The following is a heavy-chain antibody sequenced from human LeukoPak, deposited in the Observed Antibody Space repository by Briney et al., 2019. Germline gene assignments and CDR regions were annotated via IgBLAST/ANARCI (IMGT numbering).Heavy chain of an antibody. CDR3: ASTAFVTASDY. D-gene: IGHD2-21*02. V-gene: IGHV3-11*01. Sequence: GGSLRLSCAASGFTFSDYYMSRIRQAPGKGLEWVSYISSSGSTIYYADSVKGRFTISRDNAKNSLYLQMNSLRAEDTAVYYCASTAFVTASDYWGQGTLVTVSS. CDR2: ISSSGSTI. J-gene: IGHJ4*02. CDR1: GFTFSDYY.